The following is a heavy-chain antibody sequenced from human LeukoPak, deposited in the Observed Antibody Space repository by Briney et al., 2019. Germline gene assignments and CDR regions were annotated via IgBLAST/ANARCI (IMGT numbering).Heavy chain of an antibody. Sequence: AGGSLRLSCAASGVTFSSYSMNWVRQAPGKGLEWVSSISSSSSYIYYADSVKGRFTISRDNAKNSLYLQMNSLRAEDTAVYYCARDDSSPFDYWGQGTLVTVSS. CDR3: ARDDSSPFDY. V-gene: IGHV3-21*01. J-gene: IGHJ4*02. CDR2: ISSSSSYI. CDR1: GVTFSSYS. D-gene: IGHD3-22*01.